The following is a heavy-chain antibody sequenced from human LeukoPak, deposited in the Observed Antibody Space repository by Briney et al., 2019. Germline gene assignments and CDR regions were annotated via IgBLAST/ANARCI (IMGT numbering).Heavy chain of an antibody. Sequence: SETLSLTCTVSGGSISNHYWTWLRQPPGKELEWIGYIHYSGSTNYNPSLKSRVTISVDTSKNQFSLKLSSVTAADTAVYYCARHERDYVWGSYRGYFDYWGQGTLVTVSS. J-gene: IGHJ4*02. CDR1: GGSISNHY. CDR3: ARHERDYVWGSYRGYFDY. CDR2: IHYSGST. D-gene: IGHD3-16*02. V-gene: IGHV4-59*08.